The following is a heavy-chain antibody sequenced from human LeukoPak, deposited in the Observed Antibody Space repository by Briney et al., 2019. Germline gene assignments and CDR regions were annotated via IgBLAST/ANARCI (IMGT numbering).Heavy chain of an antibody. CDR3: GKGRDQGGTEIGPFDY. J-gene: IGHJ4*02. V-gene: IGHV3-30-3*01. D-gene: IGHD1-1*01. Sequence: HPGRSLRLSCAPSGFTFNSYAMHWVRQAPGKGLEWVAVISYDESNKYYADPVKGRFTISRDNSQNTLYLQMNNLTAEDTAVYYGGKGRDQGGTEIGPFDYWGQGTLVTVSS. CDR2: ISYDESNK. CDR1: GFTFNSYA.